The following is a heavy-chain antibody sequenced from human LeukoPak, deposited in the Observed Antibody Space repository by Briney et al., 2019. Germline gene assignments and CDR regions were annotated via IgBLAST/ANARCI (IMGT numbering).Heavy chain of an antibody. CDR2: INHSGST. Sequence: SETLSLTCAVYGGSFSGYYWSWIRQPPGKELEWIGEINHSGSTNYNPSLKSRVTISVDTSKNQFSLKLSSVTAADTAVYYCASTRKRYCTNGVCYGYYYYYGMDVWGQGTTVTVSS. D-gene: IGHD2-8*01. CDR1: GGSFSGYY. CDR3: ASTRKRYCTNGVCYGYYYYYGMDV. J-gene: IGHJ6*02. V-gene: IGHV4-34*01.